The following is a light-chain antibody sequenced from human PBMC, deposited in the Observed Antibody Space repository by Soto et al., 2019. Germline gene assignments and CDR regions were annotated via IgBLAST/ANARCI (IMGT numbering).Light chain of an antibody. Sequence: QSVLAQPASVSGSLGESIAISCAGSSSDVGGYDYVSWYQQHPDKAPKLILYDVSNRPSGISFRFSGSKSGNTASLTISGLQAEDEADYYCRSYTSSATYVFGTGTKLTVL. V-gene: IGLV2-14*03. J-gene: IGLJ1*01. CDR1: SSDVGGYDY. CDR2: DVS. CDR3: RSYTSSATYV.